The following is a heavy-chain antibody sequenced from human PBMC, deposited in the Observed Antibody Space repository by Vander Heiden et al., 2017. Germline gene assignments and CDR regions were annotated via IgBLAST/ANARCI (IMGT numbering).Heavy chain of an antibody. J-gene: IGHJ6*02. V-gene: IGHV3-33*01. CDR3: ARCLYSYGFGFYYYGMDV. D-gene: IGHD5-18*01. CDR2: IWYDGSNK. CDR1: GFTFSSLG. Sequence: QVQLVASGGGVVQPGRSLRLSCAASGFTFSSLGMHWVRQAQGKGLEWVAVIWYDGSNKYYADSVKGRVTISRDNSKNTLYLQMNSLRAEDTAVYDCARCLYSYGFGFYYYGMDVWGQGTTVTVSS.